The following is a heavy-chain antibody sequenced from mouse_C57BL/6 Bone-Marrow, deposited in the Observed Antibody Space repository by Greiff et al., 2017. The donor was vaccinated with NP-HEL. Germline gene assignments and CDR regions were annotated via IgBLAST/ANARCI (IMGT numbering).Heavy chain of an antibody. V-gene: IGHV1-52*01. CDR1: GYTFTSYW. D-gene: IGHD1-1*01. Sequence: QVQLQQPGAELVRPGSSVKLSCKASGYTFTSYWMHWVKQRPIQGLEWIGNIDPSDSETHYNQKFKDKATLTVDKSSSPAYMQLSSLTSEDSAVYYCAREHYGSSPYWYFDVWGTGTTVTVSS. J-gene: IGHJ1*03. CDR3: AREHYGSSPYWYFDV. CDR2: IDPSDSET.